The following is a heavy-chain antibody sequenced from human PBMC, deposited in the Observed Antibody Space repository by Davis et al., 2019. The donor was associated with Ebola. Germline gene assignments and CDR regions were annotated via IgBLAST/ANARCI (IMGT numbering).Heavy chain of an antibody. V-gene: IGHV3-21*01. CDR3: ARASDYGDSDY. D-gene: IGHD4-17*01. CDR2: ISSSSSYI. J-gene: IGHJ4*02. CDR1: GFTFSSYS. Sequence: GESLKISCAASGFTFSSYSMNWVRQAPGKGLEWVSFISSSSSYIYYADSVKGRFTISRDNAKNSLYLQMNSLRAEDAAVYYCARASDYGDSDYWGQGTLVTVSS.